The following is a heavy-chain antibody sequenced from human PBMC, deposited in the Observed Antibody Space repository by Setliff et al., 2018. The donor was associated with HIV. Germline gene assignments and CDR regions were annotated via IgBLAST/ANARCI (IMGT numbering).Heavy chain of an antibody. CDR1: GFTFIDYA. CDR2: ISSSGSYI. D-gene: IGHD6-25*01. V-gene: IGHV3-21*01. Sequence: GESLKISCATSGFTFIDYALNWVRQAPGGGLEWVSSISSSGSYIYYAGSLKGRFTISRDNARNSLYLDMNTLRAEDTALYYCARSRSTGDAFDTWGQGTMVTVSS. J-gene: IGHJ3*02. CDR3: ARSRSTGDAFDT.